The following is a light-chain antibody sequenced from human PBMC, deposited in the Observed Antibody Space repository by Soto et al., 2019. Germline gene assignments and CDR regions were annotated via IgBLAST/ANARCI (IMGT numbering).Light chain of an antibody. CDR2: GAS. Sequence: EIGLTQSPGTLSLSPGERATLSCRASQSVSGSFLAWHQQKPGQAPRLLIYGASSRATGIPDRFSGSGSGTDFPLTISRLEPEDFAVYYCQQYGSSPRTFGQGTKVEIK. CDR1: QSVSGSF. CDR3: QQYGSSPRT. V-gene: IGKV3-20*01. J-gene: IGKJ1*01.